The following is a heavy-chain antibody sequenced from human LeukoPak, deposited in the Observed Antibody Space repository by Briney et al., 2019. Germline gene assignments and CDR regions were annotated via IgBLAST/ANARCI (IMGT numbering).Heavy chain of an antibody. CDR2: IYYSGST. J-gene: IGHJ6*04. CDR1: GGSISSSSYY. D-gene: IGHD3-3*01. Sequence: SETLSLTCTVSGGSISSSSYYWGWIRQPPGKGLEWIGSIYYSGSTYYNPSLKSRVTISVDTSKNQFSLKLSSVTAADTAVYYCARHATTLRFLGSMDVWGKGTTATVSS. V-gene: IGHV4-39*01. CDR3: ARHATTLRFLGSMDV.